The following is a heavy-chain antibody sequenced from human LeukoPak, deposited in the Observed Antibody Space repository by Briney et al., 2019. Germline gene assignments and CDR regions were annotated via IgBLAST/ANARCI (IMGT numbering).Heavy chain of an antibody. CDR3: ARDLTAYFDY. D-gene: IGHD3-16*01. J-gene: IGHJ4*02. CDR2: IYSGGST. CDR1: GFTVSSNY. Sequence: GSLRLSCAASGFTVSSNYMSWVRQAPGKGLEWVSVIYSGGSTYYADSVKGRFTISRDNSKKTLYLQMNSLRAEDTAVYYCARDLTAYFDYWGQGTLVTVSS. V-gene: IGHV3-66*01.